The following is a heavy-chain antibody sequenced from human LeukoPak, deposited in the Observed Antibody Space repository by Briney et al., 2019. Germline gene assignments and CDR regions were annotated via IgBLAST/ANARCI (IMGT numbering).Heavy chain of an antibody. CDR1: GFTFSSYG. J-gene: IGHJ5*02. CDR3: ARVVMVRGNSWFDP. CDR2: ISGSGGST. Sequence: GGTLRLSCAASGFTFSSYGMSWVRQAPGKGLEWVSAISGSGGSTYYADSVKGRFTISRDNSKNTLYLQMNSLRAEDTAVYYCARVVMVRGNSWFDPWGQGTLVTVSS. V-gene: IGHV3-23*01. D-gene: IGHD3-10*01.